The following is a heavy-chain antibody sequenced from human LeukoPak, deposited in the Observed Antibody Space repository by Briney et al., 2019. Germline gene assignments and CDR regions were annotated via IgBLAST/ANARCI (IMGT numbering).Heavy chain of an antibody. V-gene: IGHV4-39*07. CDR1: GGSISSSSYY. D-gene: IGHD6-13*01. Sequence: SETLSLTCTVSGGSISSSSYYWGWIRQPPGKGLEWIGSIYYSGSTYYNPSLKSRVTISVDTSKNQFSLKLSSVTAADTAVYYCARGPHVGSSWFNYWGQGTLVTVSS. J-gene: IGHJ4*02. CDR2: IYYSGST. CDR3: ARGPHVGSSWFNY.